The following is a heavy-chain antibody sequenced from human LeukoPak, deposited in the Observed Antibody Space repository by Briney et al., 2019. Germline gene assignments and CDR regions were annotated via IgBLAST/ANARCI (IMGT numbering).Heavy chain of an antibody. D-gene: IGHD6-19*01. Sequence: ASVKVSCKASGYTFTDYYMHWVRQAPGQGLEWMGWFNPNSGGTNYAQNFQGRVTMTRDTSISTAYMELSRLRSDDTAVYYCARGGVVAGTDYWGQGTLVTVSS. J-gene: IGHJ4*02. V-gene: IGHV1-2*02. CDR3: ARGGVVAGTDY. CDR1: GYTFTDYY. CDR2: FNPNSGGT.